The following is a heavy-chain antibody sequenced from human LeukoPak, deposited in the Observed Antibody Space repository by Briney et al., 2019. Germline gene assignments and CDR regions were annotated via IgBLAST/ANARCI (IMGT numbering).Heavy chain of an antibody. CDR2: INAGDGNT. D-gene: IGHD3-10*01. CDR1: GYIFTSYV. V-gene: IGHV1-3*01. J-gene: IGHJ4*02. Sequence: GASVKVSCKASGYIFTSYVIHWVRQAPGQRLEWMGWINAGDGNTRYSQKFQDRVTFTRDTSASTAYMELNSLRSEDTAVYYCARGFGCDYWGQGTLVTVSS. CDR3: ARGFGCDY.